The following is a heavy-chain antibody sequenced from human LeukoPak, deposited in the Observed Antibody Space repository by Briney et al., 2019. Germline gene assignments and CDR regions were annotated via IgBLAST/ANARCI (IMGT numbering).Heavy chain of an antibody. Sequence: PGGSLRLSCAASGFTYSDYYMSWIRQAPGKELEWISYISSSGSTIYYADSVKGRFTISRDNARNSLYLQMNSLRAEDTAVYYCARERAIASRRPYCFDYWGQGTLVTVSS. J-gene: IGHJ4*02. CDR1: GFTYSDYY. V-gene: IGHV3-11*01. D-gene: IGHD6-6*01. CDR3: ARERAIASRRPYCFDY. CDR2: ISSSGSTI.